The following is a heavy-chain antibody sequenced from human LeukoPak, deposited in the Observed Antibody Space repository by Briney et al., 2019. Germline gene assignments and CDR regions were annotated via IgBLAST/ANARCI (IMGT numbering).Heavy chain of an antibody. CDR3: TRGSTYCSSISCPMINCDY. J-gene: IGHJ4*02. V-gene: IGHV1-46*01. CDR2: IDPSGGST. Sequence: ASVKVSCKASGYTFTSYYMHWVRQAPGQGLEWMGIIDPSGGSTRYPQKFQGRVTMTGDTSTSTVYMELSSLRFEDTAVYYCTRGSTYCSSISCPMINCDYWGRGTLVTVSS. D-gene: IGHD2-2*01. CDR1: GYTFTSYY.